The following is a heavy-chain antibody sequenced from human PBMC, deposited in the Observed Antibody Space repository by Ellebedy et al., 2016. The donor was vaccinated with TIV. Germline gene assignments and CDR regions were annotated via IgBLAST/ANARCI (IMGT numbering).Heavy chain of an antibody. Sequence: GESLKISCAASGFTFSAYGLHWVRQAPGKGLEWVAVIWRDGSREIYADSVKGRFTISRDNSKNTVFLQMNSLRAEDTAVYYCARESDSGSIGAGFDYWGQGDLVTVSS. J-gene: IGHJ4*02. CDR3: ARESDSGSIGAGFDY. CDR2: IWRDGSRE. D-gene: IGHD2-15*01. CDR1: GFTFSAYG. V-gene: IGHV3-33*01.